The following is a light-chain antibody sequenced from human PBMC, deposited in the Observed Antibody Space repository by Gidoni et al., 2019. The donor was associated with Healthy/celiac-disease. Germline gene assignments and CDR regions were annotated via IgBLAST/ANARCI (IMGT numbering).Light chain of an antibody. CDR1: QGIRND. CDR3: LQDYNYPRT. CDR2: AAS. V-gene: IGKV1-6*01. Sequence: AIQMTPPPSSLSASVGDSVTITCRASQGIRNDLGWYQQKPGKAPKLLIYAASSLQSGVPSRFSGSGSGTDFTLTISSLQPEDFATYYCLQDYNYPRTFGGGTKVEIK. J-gene: IGKJ4*01.